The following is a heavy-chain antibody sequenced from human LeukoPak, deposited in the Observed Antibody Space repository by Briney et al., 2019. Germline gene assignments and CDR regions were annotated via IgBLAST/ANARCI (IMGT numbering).Heavy chain of an antibody. CDR3: ARDIASCSDTTCYDIRFDS. CDR2: IYSGGRT. Sequence: GGSLRLSCAASGFTVRSNYMSWVRQAPGKGLEWVSVIYSGGRTYYADSVKGRFTISRDNSKNTLYLQMNSLRAEDTAVYYCARDIASCSDTTCYDIRFDSWGQGTLVTVSS. V-gene: IGHV3-53*01. J-gene: IGHJ5*01. D-gene: IGHD2-15*01. CDR1: GFTVRSNY.